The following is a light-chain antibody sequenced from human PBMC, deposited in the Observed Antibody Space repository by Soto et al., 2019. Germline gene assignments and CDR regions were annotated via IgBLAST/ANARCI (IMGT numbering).Light chain of an antibody. J-gene: IGKJ3*01. Sequence: EIVMTQSPATLSVSPGERATLSCRASQSVSSNLAWYQQKPGQAPRLLIYGASTRATGIPARFSGSGSGTEFTLTISSLQSEDFALYYCQQYNNWPPDSFTFGPGTKVDIK. CDR1: QSVSSN. CDR3: QQYNNWPPDSFT. CDR2: GAS. V-gene: IGKV3-15*01.